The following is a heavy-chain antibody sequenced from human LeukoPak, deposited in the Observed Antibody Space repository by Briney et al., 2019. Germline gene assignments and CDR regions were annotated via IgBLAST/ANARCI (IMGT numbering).Heavy chain of an antibody. CDR1: GFMFSDYF. CDR3: ARDNGNKYYFDY. J-gene: IGHJ4*02. CDR2: ISSNSKYT. V-gene: IGHV3-11*05. D-gene: IGHD2-8*01. Sequence: PGGSLRLSCAASGFMFSDYFMSWIRQAPGKELEWISYISSNSKYTKYADSVKGRFTISRDNAKKSLYLQMNSLRAEDTAVYYCARDNGNKYYFDYWAREPWSPSPQ.